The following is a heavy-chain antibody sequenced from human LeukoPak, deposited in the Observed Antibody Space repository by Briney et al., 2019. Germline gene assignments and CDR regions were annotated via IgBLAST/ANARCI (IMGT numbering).Heavy chain of an antibody. J-gene: IGHJ3*02. CDR2: YYRSENT. Sequence: SQTLSLTCAVSGGSISSYGYSWSRIPQRPGQELVWIVYYYRSENTYYNPSLKSRVTISVDRSKNQFSLKLSSVTAADTAVYYCDRTEIHCSGGSCYPDAFDIWGQGTMVTVSS. D-gene: IGHD2-15*01. CDR3: DRTEIHCSGGSCYPDAFDI. CDR1: GGSISSYGYS. V-gene: IGHV4-30-2*01.